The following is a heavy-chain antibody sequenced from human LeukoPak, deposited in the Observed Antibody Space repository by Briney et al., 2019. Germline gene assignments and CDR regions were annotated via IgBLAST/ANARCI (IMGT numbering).Heavy chain of an antibody. CDR2: IYHSGST. J-gene: IGHJ4*02. V-gene: IGHV4-4*02. CDR3: ARALSGWQFDY. CDR1: GGPISSSNW. D-gene: IGHD6-19*01. Sequence: SETLSLTCAVSGGPISSSNWWSWVRQPPGKGLEWIGEIYHSGSTNYNPSLKSRVTISVDKSKNQFSLKLSSVTAVDTAVYYCARALSGWQFDYWGQGTLVTVSS.